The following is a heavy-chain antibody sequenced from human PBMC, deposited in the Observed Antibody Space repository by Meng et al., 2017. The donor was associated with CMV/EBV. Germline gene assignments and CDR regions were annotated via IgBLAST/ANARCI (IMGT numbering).Heavy chain of an antibody. V-gene: IGHV2-5*02. CDR1: GFSLSTSGVG. CDR2: IYWDDDK. CDR3: AHLDTAKLHFDY. J-gene: IGHJ4*02. D-gene: IGHD5-18*01. Sequence: QITLKESGPTLVKPTQTLTLTCTFSGFSLSTSGVGVGWIRQPPGKALEWLALIYWDDDKRYSPSLKSRLIITKDTSKNQVVLTMTNMDPVDTATYYCAHLDTAKLHFDYWGQGTLVTVSS.